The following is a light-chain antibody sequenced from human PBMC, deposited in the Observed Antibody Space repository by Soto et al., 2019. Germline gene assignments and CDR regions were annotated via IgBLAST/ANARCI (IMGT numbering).Light chain of an antibody. CDR1: ESVSSN. Sequence: EIVMTQSPATLSVSPGERVTLSCRASESVSSNVAWYQQKPGQAPRLVIFGASTRASGFPARFSGSGSGTEFTLTISSLQSEDFAVYFCQQRDDLYTFGQGTKLQIK. V-gene: IGKV3-15*01. J-gene: IGKJ2*01. CDR2: GAS. CDR3: QQRDDLYT.